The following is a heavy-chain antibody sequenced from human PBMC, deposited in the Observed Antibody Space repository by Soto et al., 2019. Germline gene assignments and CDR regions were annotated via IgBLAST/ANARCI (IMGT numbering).Heavy chain of an antibody. CDR1: GGSVSSGGSY. Sequence: QVQLQESGPGLVKPSETLSLTCTVSGGSVSSGGSYWSWIRQPPEKGLEWIGYISYSGSTNYNPSLKSRVTISVDTSKNQFSLKLSSVTAADTALYYCARLHVMGTANDDYYYGMDVWGQGITVTVSS. D-gene: IGHD1-1*01. J-gene: IGHJ6*02. V-gene: IGHV4-61*08. CDR2: ISYSGST. CDR3: ARLHVMGTANDDYYYGMDV.